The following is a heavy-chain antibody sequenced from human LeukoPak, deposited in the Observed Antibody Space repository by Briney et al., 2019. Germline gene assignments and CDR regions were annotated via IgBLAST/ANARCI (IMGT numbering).Heavy chain of an antibody. CDR2: INPNSGGT. J-gene: IGHJ5*02. Sequence: APGKSSCRASGYTLTGYYLHWVQQPPGKGLEWMGRINPNSGGTNYAQKFQGRVTMTRDTSISTAYMELSRLRSDDTAVYYCARRSANWFDPWGQGTLVTVSS. V-gene: IGHV1-2*06. CDR1: GYTLTGYY. CDR3: ARRSANWFDP.